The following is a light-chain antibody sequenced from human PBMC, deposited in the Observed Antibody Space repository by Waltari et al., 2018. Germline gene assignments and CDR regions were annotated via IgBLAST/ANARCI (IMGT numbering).Light chain of an antibody. Sequence: DIQMTQSPSALAASVGDRVTVTCRTNESISIYLNWYQQKQGNAPKLLSYGTSNLKSGVPSRFSGSGSGTEFTLTISSLQADDFATYYCQQSFATGPITFGHGTRLDMK. CDR2: GTS. V-gene: IGKV1-39*01. CDR3: QQSFATGPIT. J-gene: IGKJ5*01. CDR1: ESISIY.